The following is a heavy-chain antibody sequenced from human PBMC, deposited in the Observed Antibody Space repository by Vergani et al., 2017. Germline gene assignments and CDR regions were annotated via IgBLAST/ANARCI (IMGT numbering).Heavy chain of an antibody. CDR2: NNWNGGST. CDR1: GFTFDDYG. J-gene: IGHJ4*02. D-gene: IGHD3-3*01. CDR3: ARERNAYYDFWSGYYTQYYFDY. V-gene: IGHV3-20*04. Sequence: EVQLVESGGGVVRPGGSLRLSCAASGFTFDDYGMSWVRQAPGKGLEWVSGNNWNGGSTGYADSVKGRFTISRDKAKNSLYLQMNSLRAEDTALYYCARERNAYYDFWSGYYTQYYFDYWGQGTLVTVSS.